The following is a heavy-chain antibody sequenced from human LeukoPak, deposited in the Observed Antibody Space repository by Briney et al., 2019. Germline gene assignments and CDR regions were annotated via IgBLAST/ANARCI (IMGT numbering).Heavy chain of an antibody. D-gene: IGHD2/OR15-2a*01. CDR2: IKHDGSEK. Sequence: GGSLRLSCAASGFTLSDYWMTWVRQAPGKGLEWVANIKHDGSEKYYVDSVKGRFTISRDNAKNSLYLQMKSLRAEDTAVYYCARGKTSQNIVTRKTYNWFDPWGQGTLVTVSS. V-gene: IGHV3-7*01. CDR1: GFTLSDYW. CDR3: ARGKTSQNIVTRKTYNWFDP. J-gene: IGHJ5*02.